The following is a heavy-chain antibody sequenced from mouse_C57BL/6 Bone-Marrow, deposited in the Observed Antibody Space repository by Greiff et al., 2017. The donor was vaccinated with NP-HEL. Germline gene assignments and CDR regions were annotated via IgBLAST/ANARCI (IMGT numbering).Heavy chain of an antibody. D-gene: IGHD1-1*01. Sequence: QVQLQQSGAELVMPGASVKLSCKASGYTFTSYWMHWVKQRPGQGLEWIGEIDPSDSYTNYIQKFKGKSTLTVDTSSSTAYMQLSSLTSEDSAVEYSAREGYYGSSYWFAYWGQGTLVTVSA. CDR3: AREGYYGSSYWFAY. CDR2: IDPSDSYT. CDR1: GYTFTSYW. V-gene: IGHV1-69*01. J-gene: IGHJ3*01.